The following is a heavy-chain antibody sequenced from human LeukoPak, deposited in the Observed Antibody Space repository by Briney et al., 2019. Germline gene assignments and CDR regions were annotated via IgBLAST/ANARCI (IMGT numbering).Heavy chain of an antibody. CDR3: TLTDSSSWYLY. J-gene: IGHJ4*02. V-gene: IGHV3-15*01. Sequence: GGSLRLSCAASGFTFSNAWMSWVRQAPGEGLEWVGRIKSKTDGGTTDYAAPVKGRFTISRDDSKNTLYLQMNSLKTEDTAVYYCTLTDSSSWYLYWGQGTLVTVSS. D-gene: IGHD6-13*01. CDR2: IKSKTDGGTT. CDR1: GFTFSNAW.